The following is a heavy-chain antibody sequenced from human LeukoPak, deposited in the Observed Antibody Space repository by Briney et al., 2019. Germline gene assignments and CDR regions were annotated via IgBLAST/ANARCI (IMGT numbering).Heavy chain of an antibody. CDR2: INPDSGGT. D-gene: IGHD1-7*01. V-gene: IGHV1-2*02. J-gene: IGHJ5*02. CDR3: ARYNWNSINWFDP. Sequence: ASVKVSCKASGYTFTGYYMHWVRQAPGQGLEWMGWINPDSGGTNYAQKFQGRVTMTRDTSISTAYMDLSRLRSDDTAVYYCARYNWNSINWFDPWGQGTLVTVSS. CDR1: GYTFTGYY.